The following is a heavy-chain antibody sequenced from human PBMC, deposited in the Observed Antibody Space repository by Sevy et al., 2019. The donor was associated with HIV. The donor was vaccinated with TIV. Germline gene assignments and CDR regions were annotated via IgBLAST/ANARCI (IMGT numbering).Heavy chain of an antibody. V-gene: IGHV6-1*01. J-gene: IGHJ4*02. D-gene: IGHD1-26*01. CDR3: ARDLPRRGIVGLTRRGFFDY. CDR2: TYYRSKWDN. CDR1: GDSVSSNSAA. Sequence: KQSQTLSLTCAISGDSVSSNSAAWNWLRQSPSRGLEWLGRTYYRSKWDNDYAVSVKSRISINPDTSKNQFSLQLNSVTPEDTAVYYCARDLPRRGIVGLTRRGFFDYWGQGTLVTVSS.